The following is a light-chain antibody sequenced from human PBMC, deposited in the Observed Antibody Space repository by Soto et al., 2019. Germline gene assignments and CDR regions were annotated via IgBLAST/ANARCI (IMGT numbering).Light chain of an antibody. V-gene: IGKV3-15*01. J-gene: IGKJ5*01. CDR2: GAS. CDR1: QSVSSSY. Sequence: EIVLTQSPGTLSLSPGERATLSYRASQSVSSSYLAWYQQKPGQAPRLLIYGASTRATGIPARFSGSGSGTEFTLTISSLQSEDFAVYYCHQYNNWPLTFGGGTRLEIK. CDR3: HQYNNWPLT.